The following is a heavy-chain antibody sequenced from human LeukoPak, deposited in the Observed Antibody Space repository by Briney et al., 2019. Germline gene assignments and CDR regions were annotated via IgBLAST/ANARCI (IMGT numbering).Heavy chain of an antibody. CDR1: GGSISSGSDY. J-gene: IGHJ5*02. Sequence: SETLSLTCTVSGGSISSGSDYWSWIRQPAGKGLEWIGRIYSSGSTNYNPSLKSRVTISLDTAKNQFSLKLSSVTAADTAVYYCARDSSPGDYAGEHWFDPWGQGTLVTVSS. V-gene: IGHV4-61*02. CDR3: ARDSSPGDYAGEHWFDP. D-gene: IGHD4-17*01. CDR2: IYSSGST.